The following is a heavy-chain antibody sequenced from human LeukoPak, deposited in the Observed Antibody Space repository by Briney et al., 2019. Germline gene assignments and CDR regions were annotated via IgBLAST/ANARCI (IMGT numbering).Heavy chain of an antibody. J-gene: IGHJ4*02. D-gene: IGHD3-22*01. Sequence: GGSLRLSCAASGFTFSSYGMHWVRQAPGKGLEWVTFIRYDGSNKYYADSVKGRFTISRDNSKNTLYLQMNSLRADDTAVYYCAKEQNYYDSSGYYIWGQGTLVTVSS. CDR1: GFTFSSYG. CDR2: IRYDGSNK. V-gene: IGHV3-30*02. CDR3: AKEQNYYDSSGYYI.